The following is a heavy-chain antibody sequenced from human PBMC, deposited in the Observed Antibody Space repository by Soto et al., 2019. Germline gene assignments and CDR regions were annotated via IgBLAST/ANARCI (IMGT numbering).Heavy chain of an antibody. CDR2: ISYSGSTK. CDR1: GFTFGSYE. CDR3: ARDYVRHYVRAFDY. D-gene: IGHD3-10*02. V-gene: IGHV3-48*03. J-gene: IGHJ4*02. Sequence: GGSLRLSCAASGFTFGSYEMNWVRQAPGKGLEWVSYISYSGSTKDYADSVKGRFTISRDNAKNSLYLQMSSLRAEDTAVYYCARDYVRHYVRAFDYWGQGILVTVSS.